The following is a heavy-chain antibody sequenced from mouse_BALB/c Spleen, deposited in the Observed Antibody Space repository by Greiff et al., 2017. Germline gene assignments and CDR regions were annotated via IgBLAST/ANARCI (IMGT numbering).Heavy chain of an antibody. J-gene: IGHJ2*01. V-gene: IGHV5-12-1*01. CDR3: ARRGGRNYFDY. D-gene: IGHD3-3*01. Sequence: EVKLVESGGGLVKPGGSLKLSCAASGFAFSSYDMSWVRQTPEKRLEWVAYISSGGGSTYYPDTVKGRFTISRDNAKNTLYLQMSSLKSEDTAMYYCARRGGRNYFDYWGQGTTLTVSS. CDR2: ISSGGGST. CDR1: GFAFSSYD.